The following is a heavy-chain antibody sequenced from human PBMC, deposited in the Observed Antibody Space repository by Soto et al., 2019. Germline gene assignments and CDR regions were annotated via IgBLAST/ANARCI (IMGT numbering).Heavy chain of an antibody. J-gene: IGHJ4*02. CDR3: TTYFRRGLPKPHFAY. V-gene: IGHV3-15*01. CDR2: IKSKTDGGTT. CDR1: GFTFSNAW. Sequence: GGSLRLSCAASGFTFSNAWMSWVRQAPGKGLEWVGRIKSKTDGGTTDYAAPVKGRFTISRDDSKNTLYLQMNSLKTEDTAVYYCTTYFRRGLPKPHFAYWGQGTLVTVSS. D-gene: IGHD3-3*01.